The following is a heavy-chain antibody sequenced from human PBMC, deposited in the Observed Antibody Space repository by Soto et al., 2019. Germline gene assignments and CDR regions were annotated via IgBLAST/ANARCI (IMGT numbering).Heavy chain of an antibody. V-gene: IGHV4-34*01. Sequence: KPSETLSLTCAVYGGSFSGYNWSWIRQPPGKGLEWIGEINHGGSTNYNPSLKSRVTISVDTSKNQFSLKLSSVTAADTAVYYCASGSYSDYWGQGTLVTVSS. CDR1: GGSFSGYN. CDR3: ASGSYSDY. J-gene: IGHJ4*02. CDR2: INHGGST.